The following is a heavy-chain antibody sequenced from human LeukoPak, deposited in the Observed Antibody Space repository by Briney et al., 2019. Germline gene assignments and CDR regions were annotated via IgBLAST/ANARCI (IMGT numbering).Heavy chain of an antibody. D-gene: IGHD3-10*01. CDR1: GFTFSSYG. Sequence: GGSLRLSCAASGFTFSSYGMHWVRQAPGKGLEWVAVIPYDGSNKYYADSVKGRFTISRDNSKNTLYLQMNSLRAEDTAVYYCAKDWAMVRGVIAGFFDYWGQGTLVTVSS. V-gene: IGHV3-30*02. CDR2: IPYDGSNK. J-gene: IGHJ4*02. CDR3: AKDWAMVRGVIAGFFDY.